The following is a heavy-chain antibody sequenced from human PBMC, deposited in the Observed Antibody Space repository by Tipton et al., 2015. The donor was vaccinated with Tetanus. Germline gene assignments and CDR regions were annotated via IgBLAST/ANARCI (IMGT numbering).Heavy chain of an antibody. CDR1: GDSISSFY. D-gene: IGHD6-13*01. J-gene: IGHJ4*02. V-gene: IGHV4-4*07. CDR3: ARGWGSSWYYFDY. Sequence: GLVKPSETLSLTCSVSGDSISSFYWSWIRQPAGKGLEWIGRIYTSGSTNYNPSLKSRVTMSVDTSKRQFSLKLNSVTAADTAVYCGARGWGSSWYYFDYWGQGILVTVSS. CDR2: IYTSGST.